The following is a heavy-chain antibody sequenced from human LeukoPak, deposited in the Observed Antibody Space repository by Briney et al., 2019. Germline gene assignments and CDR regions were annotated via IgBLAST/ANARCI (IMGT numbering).Heavy chain of an antibody. Sequence: SETLSLTCAVYGGSFSGYYWTWIRQPPGKGLEWIGEIHYSGGINYNPSLKSRVTISADTSNNHFSLKMNSVTAADTVVYYCSRGTDAYKCGNSWGQGTLVTVSS. V-gene: IGHV4-34*01. CDR1: GGSFSGYY. D-gene: IGHD5-24*01. J-gene: IGHJ4*02. CDR3: SRGTDAYKCGNS. CDR2: IHYSGGI.